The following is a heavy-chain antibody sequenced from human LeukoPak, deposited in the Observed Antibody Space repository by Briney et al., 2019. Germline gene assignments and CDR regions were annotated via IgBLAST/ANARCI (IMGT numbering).Heavy chain of an antibody. V-gene: IGHV3-30-3*01. CDR3: ARGRASVWFDP. Sequence: PGGSLRLSCAASGFTFSSYAMHWVRQAPGKGLEWVAVISYDGSNKYYADSVKGRFTISRDNSKNTLYLQMSSLRAEDTAVYYCARGRASVWFDPWGQGTLVTVSS. J-gene: IGHJ5*02. CDR2: ISYDGSNK. CDR1: GFTFSSYA. D-gene: IGHD1-26*01.